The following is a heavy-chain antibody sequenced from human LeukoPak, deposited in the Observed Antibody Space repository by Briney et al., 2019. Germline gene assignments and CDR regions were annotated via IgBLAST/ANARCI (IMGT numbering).Heavy chain of an antibody. CDR3: ARGPRKVFSESYYEYYYGMDV. CDR1: GGSFSGYY. Sequence: SETLSLTCAVYGGSFSGYYWSWIRQSPEKGLEWIGEINHSGSTNYNPSPKSRVTISVDTSKNQLSLKLSSVTAADTAVYYCARGPRKVFSESYYEYYYGMDVWGQGTTVTVSS. CDR2: INHSGST. D-gene: IGHD3-22*01. V-gene: IGHV4-34*01. J-gene: IGHJ6*02.